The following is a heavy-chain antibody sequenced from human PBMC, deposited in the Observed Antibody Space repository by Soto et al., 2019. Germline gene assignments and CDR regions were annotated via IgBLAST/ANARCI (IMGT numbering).Heavy chain of an antibody. CDR3: AKVELSAITIFGVVPMDV. J-gene: IGHJ6*02. CDR1: GFTFSSYG. Sequence: GGSLRLSCAASGFTFSSYGMHWVRQAPGKGLEWVAVISYDGSNKYYADSVKGRFTISRDNSKNTLYLQMNSLRAEDTAVYYCAKVELSAITIFGVVPMDVWGQGTTVTVSS. V-gene: IGHV3-30*18. CDR2: ISYDGSNK. D-gene: IGHD3-3*01.